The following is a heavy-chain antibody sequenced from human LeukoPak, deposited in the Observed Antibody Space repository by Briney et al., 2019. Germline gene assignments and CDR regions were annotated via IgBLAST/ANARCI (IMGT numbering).Heavy chain of an antibody. CDR2: IWYDGSNK. D-gene: IGHD5-18*01. CDR1: GFTFSNYG. V-gene: IGHV3-33*08. CDR3: ARAGGYSYGSPNMIDY. Sequence: GGSLRLSCAASGFTFSNYGMHWVRQAPGKGLEWVAVIWYDGSNKYYADSVKGRFTISRDNSKNTPYLQMNSLRAEDTAVYYCARAGGYSYGSPNMIDYWGQGTLVTVSS. J-gene: IGHJ4*02.